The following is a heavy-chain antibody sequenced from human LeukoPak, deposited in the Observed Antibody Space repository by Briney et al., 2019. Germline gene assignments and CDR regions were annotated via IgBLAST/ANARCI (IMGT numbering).Heavy chain of an antibody. Sequence: VASVKVSGKASGYTFTIYDINWVRQATGQGLEWMGWMNPNSGNTGYAQRFQGRVTITRNTSIRTAYMELSSLRSEDTAVYYCARTTVGSRDWFDPWGQGTLVTVSS. CDR1: GYTFTIYD. J-gene: IGHJ5*02. CDR3: ARTTVGSRDWFDP. CDR2: MNPNSGNT. D-gene: IGHD1-26*01. V-gene: IGHV1-8*01.